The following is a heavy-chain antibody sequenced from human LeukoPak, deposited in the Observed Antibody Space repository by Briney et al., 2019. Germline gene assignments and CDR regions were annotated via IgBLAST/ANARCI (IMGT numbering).Heavy chain of an antibody. D-gene: IGHD1-1*01. CDR1: GCTFSSHT. CDR3: ERERGRNEDYFEY. CDR2: IVPIFGTA. Sequence: SVKVSCKPSGCTFSSHTIAWVRQLPGQRLEWMGGIVPIFGTATYAQKFQGRVTLTADESTSTVYMEGRSLRSEYSAAYYCERERGRNEDYFEYWGQGTMVTVSS. V-gene: IGHV1-69*01. J-gene: IGHJ4*02.